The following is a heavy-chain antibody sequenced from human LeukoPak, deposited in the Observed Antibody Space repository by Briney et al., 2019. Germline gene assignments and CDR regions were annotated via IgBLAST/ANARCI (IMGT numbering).Heavy chain of an antibody. CDR3: ARDIWKNDPMDV. D-gene: IGHD1/OR15-1a*01. V-gene: IGHV3-74*01. CDR1: GFTFSGYW. Sequence: GGSLRPSCAASGFTFSGYWMHWVRQAPGKGLVWVSRINTNGSSTNYADSVKGRFTISRDNAKNTLYLQMNSLRAEDTAVYYCARDIWKNDPMDVWGKGTTVTVSS. J-gene: IGHJ6*03. CDR2: INTNGSST.